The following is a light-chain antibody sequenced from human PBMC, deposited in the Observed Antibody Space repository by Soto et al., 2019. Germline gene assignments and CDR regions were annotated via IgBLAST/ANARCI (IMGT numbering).Light chain of an antibody. CDR1: QSVSNNY. J-gene: IGKJ1*01. V-gene: IGKV3-20*01. CDR3: QQYDKYST. CDR2: GAS. Sequence: EIVLTQSPGTLSLSPGERATLSCRASQSVSNNYLAWYQQKPGQAPRLLIYGASTRATGIPARFSGSGSGTEFTLTVTSLQPEDFATYFCQQYDKYSTFGHGTKVDTK.